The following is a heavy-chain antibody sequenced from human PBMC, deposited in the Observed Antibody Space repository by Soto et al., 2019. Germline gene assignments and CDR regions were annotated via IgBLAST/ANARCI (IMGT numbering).Heavy chain of an antibody. Sequence: QVQLQESGPGLVKPSQTLSLTCTVSGGSISSGDYYWSWIRQPPGKGLEWIGYIYYSGSTYYNPPLKSGVTISVDTSKTQFSRRRSSVSAADTAVYYCAGDIAAAGRFDPWGQGPRV. CDR3: AGDIAAAGRFDP. D-gene: IGHD6-13*01. V-gene: IGHV4-30-4*01. CDR2: IYYSGST. CDR1: GGSISSGDYY. J-gene: IGHJ5*02.